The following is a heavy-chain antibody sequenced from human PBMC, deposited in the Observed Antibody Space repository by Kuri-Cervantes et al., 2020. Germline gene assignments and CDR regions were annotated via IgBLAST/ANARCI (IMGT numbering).Heavy chain of an antibody. CDR1: GYTFTSYG. CDR3: ARVLGYCSSTSCYSYYYYYGMDV. Sequence: ASVKVSCKASGYTFTSYGISWVRQAPGQGLEWMGWISAYNGNTNYAQKLQGRATMTTDTSTSTAYMELRSLRSDDTAVYYCARVLGYCSSTSCYSYYYYYGMDVWGQGTTVTVSS. V-gene: IGHV1-18*01. CDR2: ISAYNGNT. J-gene: IGHJ6*02. D-gene: IGHD2-2*01.